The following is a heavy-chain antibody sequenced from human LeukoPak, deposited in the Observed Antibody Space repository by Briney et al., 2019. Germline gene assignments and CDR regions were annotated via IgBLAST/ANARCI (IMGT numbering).Heavy chain of an antibody. CDR3: ARERQMGATPFDY. Sequence: GGSLRLSCVASGFTFTGHSMHWVRQAPGKGLEWVAVVGNDEKTIFYADSLKGRFTVSRDNSKNTLFLQMNSLRDEDTAVYYCARERQMGATPFDYWGQGSLVTVSS. CDR2: VGNDEKTI. CDR1: GFTFTGHS. J-gene: IGHJ4*02. D-gene: IGHD1-26*01. V-gene: IGHV3-30*04.